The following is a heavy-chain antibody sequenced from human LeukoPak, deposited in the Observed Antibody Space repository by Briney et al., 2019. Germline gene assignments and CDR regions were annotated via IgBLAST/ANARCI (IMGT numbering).Heavy chain of an antibody. CDR1: GGSISSYY. CDR2: IYYSGST. Sequence: SETLSLTCTVSGGSISSYYWSWIRQPPGKGLEWIGYIYYSGSTNYNPSLKSRVTISVDTSKNQFSLKLSSVTAADTAVYYCARDHGSGSYSYWGQGTLVTASS. V-gene: IGHV4-59*12. D-gene: IGHD3-10*01. CDR3: ARDHGSGSYSY. J-gene: IGHJ4*02.